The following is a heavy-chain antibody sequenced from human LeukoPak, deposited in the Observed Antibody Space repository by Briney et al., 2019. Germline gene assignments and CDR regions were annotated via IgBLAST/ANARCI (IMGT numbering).Heavy chain of an antibody. V-gene: IGHV1-2*02. CDR2: INPNSGGT. CDR1: GYTFTGYY. Sequence: ASVKVSCKASGYTFTGYYMHWVRQAPGQGLEWMGRINPNSGGTNYAQKFQGRVTMTRDTSISTAYMELSRLRSDDTAVYYCARVIPNNWNDGVIWFETPNWVDPWGQESLVTVSS. D-gene: IGHD1-20*01. J-gene: IGHJ5*02. CDR3: ARVIPNNWNDGVIWFETPNWVDP.